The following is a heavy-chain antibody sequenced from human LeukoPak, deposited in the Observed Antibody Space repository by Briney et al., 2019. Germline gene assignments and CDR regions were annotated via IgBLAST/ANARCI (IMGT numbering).Heavy chain of an antibody. CDR3: ARDQGRFDSRRDGYKSDY. CDR1: GYTFTGYY. CDR2: INPNSGGT. Sequence: PGASVKVSCKASGYTFTGYYMHWVRQAPGQGLEWMGWINPNSGGTNYAQKFQGRVTMTRDTSTSTVYMELSSLRSEDTAVYYCARDQGRFDSRRDGYKSDYWGQGTLVTVSS. J-gene: IGHJ4*02. V-gene: IGHV1-2*02. D-gene: IGHD5-24*01.